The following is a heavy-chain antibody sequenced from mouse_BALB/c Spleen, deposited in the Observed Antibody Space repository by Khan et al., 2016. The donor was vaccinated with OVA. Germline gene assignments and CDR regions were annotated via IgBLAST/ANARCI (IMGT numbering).Heavy chain of an antibody. J-gene: IGHJ1*01. Sequence: QIQLMQSGPELKKPGETVKISCKAVGYTFTNYRMNWMKQAPEKGLKWMGWINTHTGEPTYGDDFKGRFAFSLENSVTTAYLQIHNLKDEDMATYFCARETSYWYFDAWGAGTTVTVSS. CDR3: ARETSYWYFDA. CDR2: INTHTGEP. V-gene: IGHV9-1*02. D-gene: IGHD1-3*01. CDR1: GYTFTNYR.